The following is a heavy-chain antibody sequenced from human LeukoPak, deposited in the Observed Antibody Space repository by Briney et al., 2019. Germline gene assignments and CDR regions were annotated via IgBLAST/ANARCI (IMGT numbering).Heavy chain of an antibody. D-gene: IGHD3-10*01. CDR1: GFTFSSYW. V-gene: IGHV3-7*03. CDR3: ARGGSLSFGELFGY. CDR2: IKQDGSEK. J-gene: IGHJ4*02. Sequence: GGSLGLSCAASGFTFSSYWMSWVRQAPGKGLEWVANIKQDGSEKYYVDSVKGRFTIYRDKAKNSLYLQMNSLRAEDTAVYYCARGGSLSFGELFGYWGQGTLVTVSS.